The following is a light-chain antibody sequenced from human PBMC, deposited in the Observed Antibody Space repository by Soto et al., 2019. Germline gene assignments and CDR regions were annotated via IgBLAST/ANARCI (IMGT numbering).Light chain of an antibody. CDR2: GVS. V-gene: IGKV3-20*01. CDR3: QQYGRSPRT. J-gene: IGKJ1*01. Sequence: SVYTQSPCTLSWSPGERANLSCRSSQSVSSSYLAWYQQKPGQAPRLLIYGVSSRATGIPDRFSGSGSGTDFTLTISRLEPEDFAVYYCQQYGRSPRTFGQGTKVDIK. CDR1: QSVSSSY.